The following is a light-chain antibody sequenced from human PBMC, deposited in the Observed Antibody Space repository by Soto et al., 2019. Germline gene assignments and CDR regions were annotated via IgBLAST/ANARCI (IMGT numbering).Light chain of an antibody. Sequence: QSALTQPASVSGSLGRSITIPRSGSSRDIGGYNYVSWYQQYPGKAPKLIIFEVSNRPSGVSNRFPGSKSGSTASLTISGLRAEDEADYYCSSYTSSSTLYVFGTGTKVTVL. CDR1: SRDIGGYNY. V-gene: IGLV2-14*01. J-gene: IGLJ1*01. CDR2: EVS. CDR3: SSYTSSSTLYV.